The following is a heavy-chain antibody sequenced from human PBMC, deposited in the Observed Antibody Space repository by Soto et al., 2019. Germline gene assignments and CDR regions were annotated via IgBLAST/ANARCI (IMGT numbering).Heavy chain of an antibody. D-gene: IGHD3-22*01. Sequence: GASVKVSCKASGGTFSSYAISWGRQAPGQGLEGMGGIIPLFGTANYAQKFQGRVTITADESTITAYMELSSLRSEDTAVYYFARDKVDSSARNFDYWGQGTLVTVS. CDR2: IIPLFGTA. CDR1: GGTFSSYA. V-gene: IGHV1-69*13. J-gene: IGHJ4*02. CDR3: ARDKVDSSARNFDY.